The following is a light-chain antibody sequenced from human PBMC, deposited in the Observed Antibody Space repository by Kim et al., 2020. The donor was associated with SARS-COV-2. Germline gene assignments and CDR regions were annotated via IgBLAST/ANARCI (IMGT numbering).Light chain of an antibody. J-gene: IGLJ2*01. CDR3: SSYAGASTVV. CDR1: SYDVCVYNY. V-gene: IGLV2-11*03. Sequence: GRSVTISCTGTSYDVCVYNYVAWCQQHPGKAHKIMIYDVTHRPSGVPDRFSGSKSGNTASLTVSGLQAEDEADYLCSSYAGASTVVFGGGTQLTVL. CDR2: DVT.